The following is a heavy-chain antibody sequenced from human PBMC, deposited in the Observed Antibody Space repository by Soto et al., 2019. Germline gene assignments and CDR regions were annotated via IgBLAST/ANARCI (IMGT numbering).Heavy chain of an antibody. CDR2: INAVNGNS. D-gene: IGHD6-6*01. J-gene: IGHJ4*02. V-gene: IGHV1-3*01. CDR3: ARDRLKYSSSSGLDY. Sequence: ASVKVSCKASGYTFTSYAMHWVRQAPGQRLEWMGWINAVNGNSKYSQKFQGRVTITRDTSASTAYMELSSLRSEDTAVYYCARDRLKYSSSSGLDYWGQGTLVTVSS. CDR1: GYTFTSYA.